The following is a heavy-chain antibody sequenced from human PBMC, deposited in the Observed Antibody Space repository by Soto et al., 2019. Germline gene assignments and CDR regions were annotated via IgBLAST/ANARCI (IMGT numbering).Heavy chain of an antibody. Sequence: SETLSLTCIVSGGSISNYYWSWIRQPPGKGLEWIGYIYYSGSTNYNPSLKSRVTISVDTSKNQFSLKLSSVTAADTAVYYCAKQYCSGGYCYKYYFDYRGQGALLTVSS. CDR2: IYYSGST. CDR1: GGSISNYY. D-gene: IGHD2-15*01. CDR3: AKQYCSGGYCYKYYFDY. V-gene: IGHV4-59*01. J-gene: IGHJ4*02.